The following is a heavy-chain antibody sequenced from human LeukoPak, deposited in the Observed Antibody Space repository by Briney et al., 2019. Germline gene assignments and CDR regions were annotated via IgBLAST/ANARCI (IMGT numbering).Heavy chain of an antibody. CDR2: INPKSGGT. Sequence: ASVTVSCEARGYSLIHYHMHSVRQAPGQGLEWMGWINPKSGGTNCAQKFQGRVTMTRDTSISTAYMELSRLRSDDTAVYYCARSGMFTDFDYGGQGTLVTVSS. D-gene: IGHD3-16*01. CDR3: ARSGMFTDFDY. V-gene: IGHV1-2*02. J-gene: IGHJ4*02. CDR1: GYSLIHYH.